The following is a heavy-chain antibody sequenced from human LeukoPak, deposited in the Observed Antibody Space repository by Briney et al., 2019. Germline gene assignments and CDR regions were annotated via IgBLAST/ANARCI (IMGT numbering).Heavy chain of an antibody. CDR2: IYHSGST. Sequence: SETLSLTCAVSGYSISSGYYWGWIRQPPGKGLEWIGSIYHSGSTYYNPSLKSRVTISVDTSKNQFSLKLSSVTAADTAVYYCARGPYYDYVWGSYRSPGFDYWGQGTLVTASS. CDR1: GYSISSGYY. CDR3: ARGPYYDYVWGSYRSPGFDY. D-gene: IGHD3-16*02. V-gene: IGHV4-38-2*01. J-gene: IGHJ4*02.